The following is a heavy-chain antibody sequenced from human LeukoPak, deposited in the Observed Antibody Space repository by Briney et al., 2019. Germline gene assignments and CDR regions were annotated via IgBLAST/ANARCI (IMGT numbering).Heavy chain of an antibody. J-gene: IGHJ4*02. D-gene: IGHD3-22*01. CDR1: GFTFSDYY. Sequence: PGGSLRLSCAASGFTFSDYYMSWIRQAPGKGLEWVSYISSSSSTIYYADSVKGRFTISRDNAKNSLYLQMNSLRDEDTAVYYCARLYYYDSSGYHYWDYWGQGTLVTVSS. CDR3: ARLYYYDSSGYHYWDY. CDR2: ISSSSSTI. V-gene: IGHV3-11*04.